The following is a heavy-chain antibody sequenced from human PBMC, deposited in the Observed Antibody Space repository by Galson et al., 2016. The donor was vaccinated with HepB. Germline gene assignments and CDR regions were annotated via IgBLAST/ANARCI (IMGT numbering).Heavy chain of an antibody. D-gene: IGHD3-22*01. V-gene: IGHV4-31*03. CDR3: ARTGQTWLLFDY. J-gene: IGHJ4*02. Sequence: TLSLTCTVSGGSISSGDYYWSWIRQHPGEGLEWIGYIFYNGNIYYNPSLKGRVTISVDTSKNQFSLRLTSVTAADTAVYYCARTGQTWLLFDYWGQGALVTVSS. CDR1: GGSISSGDYY. CDR2: IFYNGNI.